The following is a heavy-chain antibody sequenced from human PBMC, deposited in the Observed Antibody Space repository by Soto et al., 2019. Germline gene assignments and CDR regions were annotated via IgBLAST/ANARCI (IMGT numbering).Heavy chain of an antibody. Sequence: EVQLLESGGNLVQPGGSLRLSCAASGCNFSSYAMSWVRQAPGKGLEWVAAIGGSGGSTYYADSVKGRFTISRDNSKNALFLQMISRRAEDTAVYYCAKDPYYSDTSEMDVWGQGTTVTVS. V-gene: IGHV3-23*01. CDR2: IGGSGGST. D-gene: IGHD3-22*01. J-gene: IGHJ6*02. CDR1: GCNFSSYA. CDR3: AKDPYYSDTSEMDV.